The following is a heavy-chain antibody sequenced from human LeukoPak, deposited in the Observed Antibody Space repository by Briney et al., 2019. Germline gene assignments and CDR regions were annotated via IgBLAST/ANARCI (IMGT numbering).Heavy chain of an antibody. D-gene: IGHD3-3*01. CDR3: AKDRNYDLTVDALDP. Sequence: GGSLRLSCAASGFTFSSYGMSWVRQAPGKGLEWVSTISGSGGTTYYADSVKGRFTISRDNSKDTLYLQMNSLRAEDTAVYYCAKDRNYDLTVDALDPGGQGKMVTVSS. V-gene: IGHV3-23*01. CDR1: GFTFSSYG. J-gene: IGHJ3*01. CDR2: ISGSGGTT.